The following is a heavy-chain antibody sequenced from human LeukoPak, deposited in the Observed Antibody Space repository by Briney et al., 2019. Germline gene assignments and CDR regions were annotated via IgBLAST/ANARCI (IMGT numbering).Heavy chain of an antibody. CDR1: GFTFSSYA. Sequence: GGSLRLSCAASGFTFSSYAMSWVRQAPGKGLEWVSAISGSGGSTYYADSVKGRFTISRDNSKNTLYLQMNSLRAEDTAVYYCAENTYYDFWSGPDAAFDYWGQGTLVTVSS. J-gene: IGHJ4*02. D-gene: IGHD3-3*01. V-gene: IGHV3-23*01. CDR3: AENTYYDFWSGPDAAFDY. CDR2: ISGSGGST.